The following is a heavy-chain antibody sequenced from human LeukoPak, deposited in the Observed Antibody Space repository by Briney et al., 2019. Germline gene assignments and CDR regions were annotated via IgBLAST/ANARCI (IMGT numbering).Heavy chain of an antibody. CDR1: GGSISSGDYY. Sequence: SETLSLTCTVSGGSISSGDYYWSWIRQPPGKGLEWIGYTYYSGSTYYNPSLKSRVTISVDTSKNQFSLKLSSVTAADTAVYYCARGFSLAPRDNWNYPPNYWGQGTLVTVSS. CDR3: ARGFSLAPRDNWNYPPNY. D-gene: IGHD1-7*01. CDR2: TYYSGST. V-gene: IGHV4-30-4*01. J-gene: IGHJ4*02.